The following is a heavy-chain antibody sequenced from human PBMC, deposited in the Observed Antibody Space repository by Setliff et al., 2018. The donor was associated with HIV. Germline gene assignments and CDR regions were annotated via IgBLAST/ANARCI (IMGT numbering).Heavy chain of an antibody. Sequence: GASVKVSCKASGGTFSSYAISWVRQAPGQGLEWMGGIIPIFGTTNYAQKFQGRVTSTDTAYMELSSLRSEDTAVYYCATDRGDDYNWGRKAGPYYYYYYGMDVWGQGTTVTVSS. CDR2: IIPIFGTT. CDR1: GGTFSSYA. J-gene: IGHJ6*02. CDR3: ATDRGDDYNWGRKAGPYYYYYYGMDV. D-gene: IGHD3-10*01. V-gene: IGHV1-69*13.